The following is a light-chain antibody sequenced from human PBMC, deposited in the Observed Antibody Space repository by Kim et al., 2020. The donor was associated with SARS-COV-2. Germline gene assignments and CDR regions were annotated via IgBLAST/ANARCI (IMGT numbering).Light chain of an antibody. V-gene: IGLV2-14*03. J-gene: IGLJ2*01. Sequence: GQSLTGSCAGTSGDVGDYDSVSWYQQHPGKAPKLVTYDVADRPSGLSNRFSGSKSGNTASMTISGLQAEDEADYYCSSYSSNTTMVFGGGTQLTVL. CDR3: SSYSSNTTMV. CDR1: SGDVGDYDS. CDR2: DVA.